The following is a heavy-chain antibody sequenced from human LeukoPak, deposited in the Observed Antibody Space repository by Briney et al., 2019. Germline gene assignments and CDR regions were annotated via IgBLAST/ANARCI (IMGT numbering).Heavy chain of an antibody. D-gene: IGHD1-26*01. CDR3: AQRQGPMSGTYDYFDP. J-gene: IGHJ5*02. V-gene: IGHV4-4*09. CDR1: GGSISGYY. Sequence: PSETLSLTCTVSGGSISGYYWTWIRQPPGQGLEWIAYIHGNGYTNYNPSLRSRVTISVDPSKNQFALTVTPVTAADTAIYYCAQRQGPMSGTYDYFDPWGQGALVTVSS. CDR2: IHGNGYT.